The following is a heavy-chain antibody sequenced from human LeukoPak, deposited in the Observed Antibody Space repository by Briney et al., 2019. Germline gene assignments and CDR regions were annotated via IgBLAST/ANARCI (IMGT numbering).Heavy chain of an antibody. CDR1: GYTFTSY. J-gene: IGHJ3*02. D-gene: IGHD4-17*01. CDR3: ARDNDYGDSDAFDI. CDR2: ISAYNGNT. Sequence: ASVKVSCKASGYTFTSYISWVRQAPGQGLEWMGWISAYNGNTNYAQKLQGRVTMTTDTSTSTAHMELRSLRSDDTAVYYCARDNDYGDSDAFDIWGQGTMVTVSS. V-gene: IGHV1-18*01.